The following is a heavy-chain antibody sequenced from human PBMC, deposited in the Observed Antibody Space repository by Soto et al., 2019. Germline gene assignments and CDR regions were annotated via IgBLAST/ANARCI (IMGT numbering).Heavy chain of an antibody. Sequence: GGSLSLSCAASGFTFSYYWMSWVRQAPGKGLEWVANIKQDGGDQYYVDSVKGRFSISRDNAKNSLYLQMNSLRAEDTAVYYCARDEAIDYWGQGTLVTSPQ. CDR3: ARDEAIDY. V-gene: IGHV3-7*03. J-gene: IGHJ4*02. CDR2: IKQDGGDQ. CDR1: GFTFSYYW.